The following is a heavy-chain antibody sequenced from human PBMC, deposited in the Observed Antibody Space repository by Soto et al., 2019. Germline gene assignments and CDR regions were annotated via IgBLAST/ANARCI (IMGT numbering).Heavy chain of an antibody. CDR3: ARDPYGDYAQSEIDY. J-gene: IGHJ4*02. D-gene: IGHD4-17*01. Sequence: GGSLRLSCAASGFTFSSYGMHWVRQAPGKGLEWVAVIWYDGSNKYYADSVKGRFTISRDNSKNTLYLQMNSLRAEDTAVYYCARDPYGDYAQSEIDYWGQGTLVTVSS. V-gene: IGHV3-33*01. CDR2: IWYDGSNK. CDR1: GFTFSSYG.